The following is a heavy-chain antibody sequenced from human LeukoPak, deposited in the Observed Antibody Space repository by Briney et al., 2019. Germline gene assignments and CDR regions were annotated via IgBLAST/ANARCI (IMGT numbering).Heavy chain of an antibody. CDR3: ARVPTGGYYYYYMDV. CDR2: INHSGST. D-gene: IGHD7-27*01. Sequence: SETLSLTCVVYGRSFSGYYWSWIRQPPGKGLEWIGEINHSGSTNYNPSLKSRVTISVDTSKNQFSLKLSSVTAADTAVYYCARVPTGGYYYYYMDVWGKGTTVTVSS. V-gene: IGHV4-34*01. CDR1: GRSFSGYY. J-gene: IGHJ6*03.